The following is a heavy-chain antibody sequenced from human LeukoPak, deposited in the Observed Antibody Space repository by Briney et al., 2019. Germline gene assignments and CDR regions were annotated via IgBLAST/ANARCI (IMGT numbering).Heavy chain of an antibody. J-gene: IGHJ3*02. V-gene: IGHV4-39*07. CDR2: IYYSGST. D-gene: IGHD3-10*01. Sequence: SETLSLTCTVSGGSISSSSYYWGWIRQPPGKGLEWIGSIYYSGSTYYNPSLKSRVTISVDTSKNQFSLKLSSVTAADTAVYYCARDRRGSANPDAFDIWGQGTMVTVSS. CDR1: GGSISSSSYY. CDR3: ARDRRGSANPDAFDI.